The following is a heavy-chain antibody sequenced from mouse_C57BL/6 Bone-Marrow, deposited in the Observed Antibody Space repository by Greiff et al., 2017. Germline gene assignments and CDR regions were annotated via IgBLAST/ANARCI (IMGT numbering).Heavy chain of an antibody. CDR3: ARVYDGYYDY. J-gene: IGHJ2*01. V-gene: IGHV5-4*03. D-gene: IGHD2-3*01. CDR1: GFTFSSYA. Sequence: EVKLLGPGGGLVKPGGSLKLSCAASGFTFSSYAMPWVRQTPEKRLEWVATISDGGSYTYYPDNVKGRFTISRDNAKNNLYLQMSHLKSEDTAMYYCARVYDGYYDYWGQGTTLTVSS. CDR2: ISDGGSYT.